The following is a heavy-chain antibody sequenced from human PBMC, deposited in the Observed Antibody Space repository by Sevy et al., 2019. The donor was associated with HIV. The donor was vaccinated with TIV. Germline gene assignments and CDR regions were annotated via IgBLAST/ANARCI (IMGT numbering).Heavy chain of an antibody. V-gene: IGHV3-21*01. CDR1: GFTFSSYS. J-gene: IGHJ3*02. Sequence: GGSLRLSCAASGFTFSSYSMNWVRQAPGKGLEWVSSISSSSSYIYYADSVKGRFTISRDNAKNSLYRQMNSLRAEETAVYYCARALGVEMATIPPFDIWGQGTMVTVSS. CDR3: ARALGVEMATIPPFDI. D-gene: IGHD3-16*01. CDR2: ISSSSSYI.